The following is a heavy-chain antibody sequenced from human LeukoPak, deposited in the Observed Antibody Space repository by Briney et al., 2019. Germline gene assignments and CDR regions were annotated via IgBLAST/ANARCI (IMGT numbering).Heavy chain of an antibody. CDR3: ARSTSDSSGWYGPYYYYMDV. V-gene: IGHV1-2*02. J-gene: IGHJ6*03. D-gene: IGHD6-19*01. CDR1: GYTFTGYY. Sequence: GASVKVSCKASGYTFTGYYMHWVRQAPGQGLEWMGWINPNSGGTNYAQKFQGRVTMTRDTSISTAYMELSRLRSDGTAVYYCARSTSDSSGWYGPYYYYMDVWGKGTTVTVSS. CDR2: INPNSGGT.